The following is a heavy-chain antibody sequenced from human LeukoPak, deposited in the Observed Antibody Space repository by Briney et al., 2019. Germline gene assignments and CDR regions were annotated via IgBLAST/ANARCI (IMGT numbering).Heavy chain of an antibody. CDR1: SGSISSYY. D-gene: IGHD3-10*01. CDR2: VFYSGTT. Sequence: PSETLSLTCTVSSGSISSYYWTWIRQPPGKGLEWIGYVFYSGTTNYNPSLKSRVTISVDTSKNQFSLRLSSVTAADTAVYYCARDRFGETTDYWGQGTLVTVSS. J-gene: IGHJ4*02. CDR3: ARDRFGETTDY. V-gene: IGHV4-59*12.